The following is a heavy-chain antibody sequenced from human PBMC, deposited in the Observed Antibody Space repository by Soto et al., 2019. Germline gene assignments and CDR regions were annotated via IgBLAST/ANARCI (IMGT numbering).Heavy chain of an antibody. V-gene: IGHV3-33*01. CDR2: IWYDGSRT. CDR3: AREQIGVAGSTYDY. Sequence: VQLVESGGGVVQPGTSLRLSCAASGFTFSTYGMHWVRQAPGKGLDWVALIWYDGSRTHYAESVKGRFIIASDNSKNTLVLQMNSLRVEDTAVYYCAREQIGVAGSTYDYWGQGTLVTVSS. D-gene: IGHD6-19*01. CDR1: GFTFSTYG. J-gene: IGHJ4*02.